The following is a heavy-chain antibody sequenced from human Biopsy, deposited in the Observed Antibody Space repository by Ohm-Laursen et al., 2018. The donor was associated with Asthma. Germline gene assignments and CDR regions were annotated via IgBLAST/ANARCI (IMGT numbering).Heavy chain of an antibody. Sequence: SSVKVSCKSLGGTFNTYVIGWVRQAPGQGLKWMGGINSVFGTTTYPQKFQDRVTIAADDSTSTVYMELSSLRSEDTAVYYCARKAGSCISRTCYSLDFWGQGTLVTVSS. J-gene: IGHJ4*02. D-gene: IGHD2-2*01. V-gene: IGHV1-69*01. CDR1: GGTFNTYV. CDR3: ARKAGSCISRTCYSLDF. CDR2: INSVFGTT.